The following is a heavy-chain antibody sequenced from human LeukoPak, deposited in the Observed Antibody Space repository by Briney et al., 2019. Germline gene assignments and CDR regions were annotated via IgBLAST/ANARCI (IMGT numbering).Heavy chain of an antibody. J-gene: IGHJ4*02. CDR3: ARVNGLRSTNWFDY. CDR2: IYYSGST. V-gene: IGHV4-39*07. Sequence: SETLSLTCTVSGGSISSSSYYWGWIRQPPGKGLEWIGSIYYSGSTYYNPSLKSRVTISVDTSKNQFSLKLSSVTAADTAVYYCARVNGLRSTNWFDYWGQGTLVTVSS. D-gene: IGHD5-12*01. CDR1: GGSISSSSYY.